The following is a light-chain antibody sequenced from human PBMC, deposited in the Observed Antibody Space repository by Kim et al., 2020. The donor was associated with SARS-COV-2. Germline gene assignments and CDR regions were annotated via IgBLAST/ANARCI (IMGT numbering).Light chain of an antibody. Sequence: ASTGDRVTITCRASQGISSFLAWYQQKPGKAPKLLIYAASTLQSGVPSRFSGSGSGTDFTLTISCLQSEDFATYYCQQYYSYPLTFGGGTKVDIK. CDR1: QGISSF. CDR2: AAS. V-gene: IGKV1-8*01. CDR3: QQYYSYPLT. J-gene: IGKJ4*01.